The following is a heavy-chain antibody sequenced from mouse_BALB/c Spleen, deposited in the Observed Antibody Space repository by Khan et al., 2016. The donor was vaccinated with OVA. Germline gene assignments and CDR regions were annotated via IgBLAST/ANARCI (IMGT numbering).Heavy chain of an antibody. Sequence: EVQLQESGPGLVKPSQSLSLTCTVTGYSITSDYAWNWIQQFPGNKLEWMGYISYSGSTSYNPSLNSRISITRDTTKNQFFLQLNSVTTEDTATYYCARDYDYHYYAMDYWGQGTSVTGSS. CDR2: ISYSGST. V-gene: IGHV3-2*02. D-gene: IGHD2-4*01. CDR1: GYSITSDYA. CDR3: ARDYDYHYYAMDY. J-gene: IGHJ4*01.